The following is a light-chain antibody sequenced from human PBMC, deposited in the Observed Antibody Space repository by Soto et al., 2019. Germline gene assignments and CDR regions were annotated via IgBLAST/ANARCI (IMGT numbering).Light chain of an antibody. CDR3: SSYTSSSPLYG. Sequence: QSALTQPASVSGSPGQSITISCTGTNSDIGFYNYVSWYQQHPGEAPKLIIYEVAKRPSGVSSRFSGSKSGNTASLTISGLQAEDEADYHCSSYTSSSPLYGFGTGTKRTVL. V-gene: IGLV2-14*01. CDR1: NSDIGFYNY. CDR2: EVA. J-gene: IGLJ1*01.